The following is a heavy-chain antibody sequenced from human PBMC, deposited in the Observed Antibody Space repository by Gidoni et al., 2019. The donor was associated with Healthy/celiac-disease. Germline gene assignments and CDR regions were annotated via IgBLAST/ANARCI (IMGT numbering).Heavy chain of an antibody. Sequence: EVQLVESGGGLVKPGGSLRLSCAASGFTFSSYSMNWVRQAPGKGLEWVSSISRSSSYIYYADSVKGRFTISRDNAKNSLYLQMNSLRAEDTAVYYCAREKVVATIGDAFDIWGQGTMVTVSS. CDR1: GFTFSSYS. CDR2: ISRSSSYI. D-gene: IGHD5-12*01. V-gene: IGHV3-21*01. CDR3: AREKVVATIGDAFDI. J-gene: IGHJ3*02.